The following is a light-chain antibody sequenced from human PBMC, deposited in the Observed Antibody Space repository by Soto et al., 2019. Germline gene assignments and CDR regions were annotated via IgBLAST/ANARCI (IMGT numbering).Light chain of an antibody. Sequence: DIVMTQSPDSLTVSLGERATINCKSSQSVLYSSNNKNFLAWYQQKPGQPPKLLIYWASTRESGVPDRFSGSGSGTDFTLTISSLQAEDGAVYYCQQYYSPLWTFGQGTKVEIK. J-gene: IGKJ1*01. CDR2: WAS. CDR1: QSVLYSSNNKNF. V-gene: IGKV4-1*01. CDR3: QQYYSPLWT.